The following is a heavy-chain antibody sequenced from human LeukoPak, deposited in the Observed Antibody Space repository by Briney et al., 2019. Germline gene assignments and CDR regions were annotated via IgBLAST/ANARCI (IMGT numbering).Heavy chain of an antibody. Sequence: SETLSLTCTVSGGSISSYYWSWIRQPPGKGLEWIGYIYYSGSTNYNPSLKSRVTISVDTSKNQFSLKLSSMTAADTAVYYCARAHRDYPRPNYGMDVWGQGTTGTVSS. CDR2: IYYSGST. J-gene: IGHJ6*02. D-gene: IGHD4-17*01. CDR3: ARAHRDYPRPNYGMDV. V-gene: IGHV4-59*01. CDR1: GGSISSYY.